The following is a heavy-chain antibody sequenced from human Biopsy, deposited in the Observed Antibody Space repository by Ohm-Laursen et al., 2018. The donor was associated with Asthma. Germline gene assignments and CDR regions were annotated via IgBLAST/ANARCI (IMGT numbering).Heavy chain of an antibody. CDR3: TTRTLFFDSSEGTPIDD. J-gene: IGHJ4*02. CDR2: IKSKLDGGTT. V-gene: IGHV3-15*01. CDR1: GFTFKDAW. D-gene: IGHD1-14*01. Sequence: SLRLSCAASGFTFKDAWMSWVRQAPGKALEWVGRIKSKLDGGTTDYSAPVKGRFTMSRDDSRNTLYLQMNSLKTEDTAVYYCTTRTLFFDSSEGTPIDDWGPGTRVTVPS.